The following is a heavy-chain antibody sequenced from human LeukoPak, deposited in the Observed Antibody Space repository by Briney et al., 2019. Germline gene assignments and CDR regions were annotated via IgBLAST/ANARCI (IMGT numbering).Heavy chain of an antibody. CDR2: ISSSSSYI. CDR1: GFTFSSYS. CDR3: AGGWGPMVVSY. D-gene: IGHD2-8*02. J-gene: IGHJ4*02. V-gene: IGHV3-21*01. Sequence: GGSLRLSCAASGFTFSSYSMNWVRQAPGKGLEWVSSISSSSSYIYYADSVKGRFTIPRDNAKNSLYLQMNSLRAEDTAVYYCAGGWGPMVVSYWGQGTLVTVSS.